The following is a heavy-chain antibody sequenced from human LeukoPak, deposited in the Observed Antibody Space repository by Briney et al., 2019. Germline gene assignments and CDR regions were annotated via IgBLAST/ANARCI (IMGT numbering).Heavy chain of an antibody. CDR1: GGTFSSYA. Sequence: ASVKVSCKASGGTFSSYAISWVRQAPEQGLEWMGRIIPIFGTANYAQKFQGRVTITTDESTSTAYMELSSLRSEDTAVYYCASGQTGTTVYWGQGTLVTVSS. D-gene: IGHD1-7*01. J-gene: IGHJ4*02. CDR2: IIPIFGTA. V-gene: IGHV1-69*05. CDR3: ASGQTGTTVY.